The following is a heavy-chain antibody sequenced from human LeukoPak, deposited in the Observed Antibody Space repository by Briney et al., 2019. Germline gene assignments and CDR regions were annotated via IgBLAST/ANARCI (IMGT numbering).Heavy chain of an antibody. V-gene: IGHV4-39*07. J-gene: IGHJ4*02. Sequence: SETLSLTCTVSGGSISSSSYYWGWIRQPPGKGLEWIGSIYYSGSTYYNPSLKSRVTISVDTSKNQFSLKLSSVTAADTAVYYCARPNRRGYSGSFGYWGQGTLVTVSS. CDR2: IYYSGST. D-gene: IGHD1-26*01. CDR3: ARPNRRGYSGSFGY. CDR1: GGSISSSSYY.